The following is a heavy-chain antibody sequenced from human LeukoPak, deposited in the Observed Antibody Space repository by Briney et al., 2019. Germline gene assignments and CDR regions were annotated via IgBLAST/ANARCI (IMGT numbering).Heavy chain of an antibody. Sequence: ASVKVSCKASGGTFSSYAISWVRQAPGQGLEWMGGIIPIFGTANYAQKFQGRVTITTDESTSTAYMELSSLRSEDTAVYYCARSPPIYSSSSAYYFDYWGQGTLVTVSS. CDR3: ARSPPIYSSSSAYYFDY. D-gene: IGHD6-6*01. CDR2: IIPIFGTA. CDR1: GGTFSSYA. V-gene: IGHV1-69*05. J-gene: IGHJ4*02.